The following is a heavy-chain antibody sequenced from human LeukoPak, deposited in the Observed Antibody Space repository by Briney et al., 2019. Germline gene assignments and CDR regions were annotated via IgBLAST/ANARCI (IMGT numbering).Heavy chain of an antibody. CDR1: GGSISSSSYY. Sequence: SETLSLTCTVSGGSISSSSYYWGWIRQPPGKGLEWIGSIYYSGSTYYNPSLKSRVTISVDTSKNQFSLKLSSVTAADTAVYYCARHIVLGVRGVIAYDYWGQGTLVTVSS. CDR2: IYYSGST. V-gene: IGHV4-39*01. D-gene: IGHD3-10*01. CDR3: ARHIVLGVRGVIAYDY. J-gene: IGHJ4*02.